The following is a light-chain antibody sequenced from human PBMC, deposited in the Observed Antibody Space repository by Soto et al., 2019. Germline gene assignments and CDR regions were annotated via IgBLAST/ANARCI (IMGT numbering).Light chain of an antibody. CDR2: KAS. CDR3: KKYTNSRT. V-gene: IGKV1-5*03. Sequence: DLQMTQSPSTLSASVGDRVTITCRASQNINSWLAWYQQKPGKAPKLLIYKASSLESGVPSRFSGSGSGTKSHPTNSSLRLDVLATYNCKKYTNSRTFGKGTKVESK. CDR1: QNINSW. J-gene: IGKJ1*01.